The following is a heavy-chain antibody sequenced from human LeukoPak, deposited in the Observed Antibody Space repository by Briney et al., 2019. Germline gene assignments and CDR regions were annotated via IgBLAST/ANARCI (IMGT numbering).Heavy chain of an antibody. Sequence: PGGSLRLSCAASGFTFTTFNMNWVRQSPGKGLEWVSCISSSSAYIYYADSVKGRFTISRDNSRNSLYLQMNSLRAEDTAVYYCAGRDYGDYFFDSWGQGTLVTVSS. CDR1: GFTFTTFN. CDR3: AGRDYGDYFFDS. D-gene: IGHD4-17*01. V-gene: IGHV3-21*01. CDR2: ISSSSAYI. J-gene: IGHJ4*02.